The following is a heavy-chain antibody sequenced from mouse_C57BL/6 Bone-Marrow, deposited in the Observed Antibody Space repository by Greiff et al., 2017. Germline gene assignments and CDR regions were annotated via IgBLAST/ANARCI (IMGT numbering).Heavy chain of an antibody. CDR1: GFNIKDDY. D-gene: IGHD1-1*01. J-gene: IGHJ2*01. V-gene: IGHV14-4*01. CDR3: TTYCYDVDY. Sequence: VQLQQSGAELVRPGASVKLSCTASGFNIKDDYMHWVKQRPEQGLEWIGWIDPENGDTEYAPKFQGSDTITADTSYNTAYLQLSSLTSEDTAVSYCTTYCYDVDYWGQGTTLTVSS. CDR2: IDPENGDT.